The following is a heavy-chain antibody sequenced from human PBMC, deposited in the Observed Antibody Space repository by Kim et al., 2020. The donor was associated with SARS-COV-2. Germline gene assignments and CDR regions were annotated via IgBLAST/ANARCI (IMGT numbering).Heavy chain of an antibody. Sequence: SVKVSCKASGGTFSSYAISWVRQAPGQGLEWMGRIIPILGIANYAQKFQGRVTITADKSTSTAYMELSSLRSEDTAVYYCARALLRYFDWYLDAFDIWGQGTMVTVSS. CDR1: GGTFSSYA. CDR3: ARALLRYFDWYLDAFDI. V-gene: IGHV1-69*04. CDR2: IIPILGIA. J-gene: IGHJ3*02. D-gene: IGHD3-9*01.